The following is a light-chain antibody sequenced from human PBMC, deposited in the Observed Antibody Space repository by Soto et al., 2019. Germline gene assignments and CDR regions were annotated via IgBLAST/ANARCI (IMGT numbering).Light chain of an antibody. CDR3: QQYNNWPRT. CDR1: QSVSSN. CDR2: GAS. Sequence: EIVLTQSPGTLSVSPGERATLSCSASQSVSSNLAWYQQKPGQAPRLLIYGASTRATGIPARFSGSGSGTEFTLTISSLQSEDFAVYYCQQYNNWPRTFGQGTKVDIK. J-gene: IGKJ1*01. V-gene: IGKV3D-15*01.